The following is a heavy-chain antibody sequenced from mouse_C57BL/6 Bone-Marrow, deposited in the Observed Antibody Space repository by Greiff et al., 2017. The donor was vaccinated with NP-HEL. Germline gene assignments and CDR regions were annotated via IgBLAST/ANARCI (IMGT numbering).Heavy chain of an antibody. J-gene: IGHJ1*03. CDR2: INPSNGGT. CDR3: ARGDYYGSVWYFDV. D-gene: IGHD1-1*01. Sequence: QVQLQQPGTELVKPGASVKLSCKASGYTFTSYWMHWVKQRPGQGLEWIGNINPSNGGTNYNEKFKSKATLTVDKSSSTAYMQLSSLTSEDSAVYYCARGDYYGSVWYFDVWGTGTTVTVSS. CDR1: GYTFTSYW. V-gene: IGHV1-53*01.